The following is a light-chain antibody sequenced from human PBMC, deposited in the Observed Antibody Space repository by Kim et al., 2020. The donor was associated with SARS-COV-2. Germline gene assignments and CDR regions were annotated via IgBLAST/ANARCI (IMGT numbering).Light chain of an antibody. J-gene: IGLJ1*01. Sequence: QSALTQPASVSGSPGQSITISCTGSRSDIGGYNYVSLYQKHPGKAPKLLIYDVTSRPSGVSDRFSGSKSGNTASLTISGLQAEDEADYYCTSYTRSTTLAVFGSGTQLTVL. CDR2: DVT. CDR1: RSDIGGYNY. V-gene: IGLV2-14*03. CDR3: TSYTRSTTLAV.